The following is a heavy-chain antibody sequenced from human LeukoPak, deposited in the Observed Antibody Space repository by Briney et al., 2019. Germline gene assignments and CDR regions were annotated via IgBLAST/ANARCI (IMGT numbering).Heavy chain of an antibody. CDR1: GFTFSSYE. V-gene: IGHV3-48*03. Sequence: GGSLRLSCAASGFTFSSYEMNWVRQAPGKGLEWVSYISSSGSTIYYADSVKGRFTISRDNAKNPLYLQMNSLRAEDTAVYYCARSGTAADWLFDYWGQGTLVTVS. J-gene: IGHJ4*02. CDR3: ARSGTAADWLFDY. CDR2: ISSSGSTI. D-gene: IGHD6-13*01.